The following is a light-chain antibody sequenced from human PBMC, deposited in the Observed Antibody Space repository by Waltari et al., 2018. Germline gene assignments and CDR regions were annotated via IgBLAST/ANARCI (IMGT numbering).Light chain of an antibody. V-gene: IGKV3-20*01. CDR2: GAS. CDR1: QRVPSDK. J-gene: IGKJ1*01. CDR3: LQYGQQYGSSPGT. Sequence: EIVLTQSPGTLSLSPGERATLSCRASQRVPSDKLAWYQQKPGQAHRLLIYGASSRATGIPDRFSGSGSGTDFTLTISRLEPDDFVLYYCLQYGQQYGSSPGTFGQGTKVEIK.